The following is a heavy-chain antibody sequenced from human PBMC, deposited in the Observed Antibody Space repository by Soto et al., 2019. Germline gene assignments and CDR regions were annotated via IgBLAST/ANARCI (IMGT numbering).Heavy chain of an antibody. J-gene: IGHJ4*02. CDR2: IYHSGST. CDR1: GGSINNSDW. Sequence: QVQLQESGPGLVKPSGTLSLTCAVSGGSINNSDWWSWVRQPPGKGLEWIGEIYHSGSTTYNPSLKSRVTMSVDKSKNQFSLKLSSVTAADTAVYYCANIKDSSVYPLRAYWGQGTLVTVSS. CDR3: ANIKDSSVYPLRAY. V-gene: IGHV4-4*02. D-gene: IGHD2-15*01.